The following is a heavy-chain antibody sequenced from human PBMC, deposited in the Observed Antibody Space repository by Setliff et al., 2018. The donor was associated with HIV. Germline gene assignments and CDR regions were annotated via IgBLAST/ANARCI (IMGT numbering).Heavy chain of an antibody. Sequence: SETLSLTCAASGSSISGSYYWAWIRQPPGKGLEWIGELSPSGTTRSNPSLQSRVTISLDTSNNQFSLKLTSVTAADTAMYYCASFFVTTVTNQDYWGQGTPVTVSS. CDR1: GSSISGSYY. J-gene: IGHJ4*02. D-gene: IGHD4-17*01. CDR3: ASFFVTTVTNQDY. V-gene: IGHV4-38-2*01. CDR2: LSPSGTT.